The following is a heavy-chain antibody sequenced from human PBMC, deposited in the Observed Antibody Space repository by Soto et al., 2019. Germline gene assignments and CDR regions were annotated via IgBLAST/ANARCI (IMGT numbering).Heavy chain of an antibody. CDR3: AKDSHWGIIWPTHDH. CDR1: GFSFRSSP. Sequence: GGSLRLSCAVSGFSFRSSPVSWVRRAPGKRLEWVSGINGGDYSKHYAKAVRGRSTITRNNSKNTLLLQMNSVRAEDTSFYYCAKDSHWGIIWPTHDHWGQGTLVTVSS. V-gene: IGHV3-23*01. D-gene: IGHD3-16*01. J-gene: IGHJ4*02. CDR2: INGGDYSK.